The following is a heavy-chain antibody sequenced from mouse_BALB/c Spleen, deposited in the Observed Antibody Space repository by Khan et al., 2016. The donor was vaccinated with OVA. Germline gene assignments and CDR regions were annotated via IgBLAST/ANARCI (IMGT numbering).Heavy chain of an antibody. Sequence: EVELVESGGGLVQPGGSLRLSCATSGFTFTDYYMSWVRQPPGKALEWLGFIRNKANGYTTEYSASVKGRFTISRDNSQSILYLQMNTLRAEDSATYYCAIDNPIPMDYWGQGTSVTVSS. CDR1: GFTFTDYY. V-gene: IGHV7-3*02. J-gene: IGHJ4*01. D-gene: IGHD2-14*01. CDR3: AIDNPIPMDY. CDR2: IRNKANGYTT.